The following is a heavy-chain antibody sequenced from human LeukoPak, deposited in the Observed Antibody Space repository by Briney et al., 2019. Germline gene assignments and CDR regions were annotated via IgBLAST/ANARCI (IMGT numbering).Heavy chain of an antibody. Sequence: PSETLSLTCTVSGDSISSYYWSWIRQPPGKGLEWIAYIFYNGSANYNPSLKSRVTISVDTSNNQVSLKLSSVTAADTAVYYCARTHDSTGYSDAFDIWGQGTVVTVS. CDR2: IFYNGSA. J-gene: IGHJ3*02. V-gene: IGHV4-59*08. CDR1: GDSISSYY. D-gene: IGHD3-22*01. CDR3: ARTHDSTGYSDAFDI.